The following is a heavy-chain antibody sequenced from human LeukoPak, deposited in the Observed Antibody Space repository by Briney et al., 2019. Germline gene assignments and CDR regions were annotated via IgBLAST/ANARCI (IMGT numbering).Heavy chain of an antibody. CDR3: AKPIGYCSGGSCRAFDI. Sequence: GGTLRLSCAASGFTFNTYGMSWVRQAPGKGLEWVSGISGSGGATYYADSVEGRFTISRDDPHNTLYLQMNSLRAEDTAVYYCAKPIGYCSGGSCRAFDIWGQGTMVTVSS. J-gene: IGHJ3*02. CDR2: ISGSGGAT. CDR1: GFTFNTYG. V-gene: IGHV3-23*01. D-gene: IGHD2-15*01.